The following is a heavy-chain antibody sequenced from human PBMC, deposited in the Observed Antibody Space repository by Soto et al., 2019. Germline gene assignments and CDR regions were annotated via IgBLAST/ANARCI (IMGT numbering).Heavy chain of an antibody. D-gene: IGHD2-8*01. Sequence: EVQLVESGGAIVQPGGSLRLSCATSGFTISSYPIHWVRQAPGKGPVWVSRITEDGSGTTYADSVKGRFTVTRDNAKNTMYLQMSGLGAEDTAVYHCVRGTNGWRGMDYWGQGTLVTVSS. CDR3: VRGTNGWRGMDY. CDR1: GFTISSYP. CDR2: ITEDGSGT. V-gene: IGHV3-74*01. J-gene: IGHJ4*02.